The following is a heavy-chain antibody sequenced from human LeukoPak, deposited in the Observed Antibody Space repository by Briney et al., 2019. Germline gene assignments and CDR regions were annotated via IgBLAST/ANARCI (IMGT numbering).Heavy chain of an antibody. CDR1: GFTFSSYG. J-gene: IGHJ3*02. V-gene: IGHV3-33*01. CDR3: SRATQGGDAFDT. D-gene: IGHD3-16*01. Sequence: GRSLRLSCSASGFTFSSYGTHCVRQAPGKGLEWVAVIWYDGSNKYYADSVKGRFTISRDNSKNTLYMKMNSLRAEDTAVYYCSRATQGGDAFDTFGQGTMVTVSS. CDR2: IWYDGSNK.